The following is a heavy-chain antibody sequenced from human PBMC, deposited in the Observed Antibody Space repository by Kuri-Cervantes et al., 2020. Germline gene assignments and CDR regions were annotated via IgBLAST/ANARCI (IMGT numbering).Heavy chain of an antibody. J-gene: IGHJ4*02. CDR2: IYSGGST. CDR3: ARDPGGCDDY. D-gene: IGHD5-12*01. V-gene: IGHV3-53*01. CDR1: GFTVSSNY. Sequence: GESLKISCAASGFTVSSNYMGWVRQAPGKGLEWVSVIYSGGSTYYADSVKGRFTISRDNSKNTLYLQMNSLRAEDTAVYYCARDPGGCDDYWGQGTLVTVSS.